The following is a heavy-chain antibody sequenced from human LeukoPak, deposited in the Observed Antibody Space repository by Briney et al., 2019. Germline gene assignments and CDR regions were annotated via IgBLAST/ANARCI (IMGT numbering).Heavy chain of an antibody. D-gene: IGHD6-19*01. V-gene: IGHV4-39*07. CDR1: GGSISSSSYY. CDR2: IYYSGST. J-gene: IGHJ6*02. CDR3: ARDQSGYSSGWYVPYYYYGMDV. Sequence: SETLSLTCTVSGGSISSSSYYWGWIRQPPGKGLEWIGSIYYSGSTYYNPSLKSRVTISVDTSKNQFSLKLSSVTAADTAVYYCARDQSGYSSGWYVPYYYYGMDVWGQGTTVTVSS.